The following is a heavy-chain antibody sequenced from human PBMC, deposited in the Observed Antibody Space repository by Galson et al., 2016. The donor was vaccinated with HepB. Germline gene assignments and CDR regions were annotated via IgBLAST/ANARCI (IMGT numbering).Heavy chain of an antibody. V-gene: IGHV3-48*02. CDR2: ISSSSDII. CDR1: GFTFNTYG. J-gene: IGHJ1*01. D-gene: IGHD2/OR15-2a*01. Sequence: SLRLSCAASGFTFNTYGMNWVRQAPGKGLEWISFISSSSDIINYADSVEGRFTISRDNAKNALYLQMNSLRDEDMAVYYCARNPEVNIILQHWGQGTLVTVSS. CDR3: ARNPEVNIILQH.